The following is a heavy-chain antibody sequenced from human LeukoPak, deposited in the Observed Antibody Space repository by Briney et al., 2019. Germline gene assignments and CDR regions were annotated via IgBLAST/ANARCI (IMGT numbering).Heavy chain of an antibody. CDR1: GGTFSSYA. J-gene: IGHJ4*02. CDR3: AREVYGDHGFDY. CDR2: IIPIFGIA. D-gene: IGHD4-17*01. V-gene: IGHV1-69*04. Sequence: SVKVSCKASGGTFSSYAISWVRQAPGQGLEWMGRIIPIFGIATYAQKFQGRVTITADKSTSTAYMELSSLRSEDTAVYYCAREVYGDHGFDYWGQGTLVTVSS.